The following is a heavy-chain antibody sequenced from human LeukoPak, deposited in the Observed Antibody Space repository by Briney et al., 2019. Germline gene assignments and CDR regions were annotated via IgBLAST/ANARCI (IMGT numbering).Heavy chain of an antibody. D-gene: IGHD3-10*01. J-gene: IGHJ5*02. CDR1: GYTFTSYG. V-gene: IGHV1-18*01. CDR2: ISAYNGNT. Sequence: GASVTVSCKASGYTFTSYGISWVRQAPGQGLEWMGWISAYNGNTNYAQKLQGRVTMTTDTSTSTAYMELRSLRSDDTAVYYCARTYYYGSGSSHNWFDPWGQGTLVTVSS. CDR3: ARTYYYGSGSSHNWFDP.